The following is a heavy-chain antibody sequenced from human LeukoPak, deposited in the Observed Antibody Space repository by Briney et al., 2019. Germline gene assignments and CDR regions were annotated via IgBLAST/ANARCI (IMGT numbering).Heavy chain of an antibody. CDR1: GFTFSSYA. CDR2: ISYGGSNK. Sequence: GGSLRLSCAASGFTFSSYAMHWVRQAPGKGLEWVAVISYGGSNKYYADSVKGRFTISRDNSKNTLYLQMNSLRAEDAAVYYCASHSYCGGDCYELSEEDYWGQGTLVTVSS. J-gene: IGHJ4*02. CDR3: ASHSYCGGDCYELSEEDY. V-gene: IGHV3-30*04. D-gene: IGHD2-21*02.